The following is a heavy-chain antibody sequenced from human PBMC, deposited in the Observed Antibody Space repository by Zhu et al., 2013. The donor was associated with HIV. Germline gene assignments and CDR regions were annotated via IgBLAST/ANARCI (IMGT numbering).Heavy chain of an antibody. CDR2: IVVGTDNT. CDR1: GVTFTSSV. J-gene: IGHJ5*02. CDR3: ATGWGMDP. D-gene: IGHD3-16*01. V-gene: IGHV1-58*01. Sequence: QMQLVQSGPEMKRPGTSVKVSCKGSGVTFTSSVVQWVRQARGQSPEWIGWIVVGTDNTNYAPKFQERVTISRDMSTNTAYMELSRLRSEDTAVYYCATGWGMDPWGQGTLVTVSS.